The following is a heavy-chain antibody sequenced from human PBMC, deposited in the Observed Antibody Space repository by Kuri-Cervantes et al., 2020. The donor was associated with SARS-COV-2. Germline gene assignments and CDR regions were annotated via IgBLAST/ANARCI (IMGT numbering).Heavy chain of an antibody. CDR2: INPSGGST. CDR1: GYTFSSYY. CDR3: ARDFLRNDYGDEGGFDY. V-gene: IGHV1-46*01. J-gene: IGHJ4*02. Sequence: ASVKVSCKASGYTFSSYYMHWVRQAPGQGLEWMGIINPSGGSTSYAQKFQGRVTMTRDTSTSTVYMELSSLRSEDTAVYSCARDFLRNDYGDEGGFDYWGQGTLVTVSS. D-gene: IGHD4-17*01.